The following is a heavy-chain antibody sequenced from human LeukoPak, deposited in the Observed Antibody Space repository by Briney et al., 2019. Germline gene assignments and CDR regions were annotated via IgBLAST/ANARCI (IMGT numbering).Heavy chain of an antibody. D-gene: IGHD5-12*01. V-gene: IGHV4-39*01. CDR3: ARVSGYDLLDY. Sequence: SETLSLTCTVSGCSISSSSYYWGWIRQPPGRGLEWIGSIYYSGSTYYNPSLKSRVTISVDTSKNQFSLKLSSVTAADTAVYYCARVSGYDLLDYWGQGTLVTVSS. J-gene: IGHJ4*02. CDR2: IYYSGST. CDR1: GCSISSSSYY.